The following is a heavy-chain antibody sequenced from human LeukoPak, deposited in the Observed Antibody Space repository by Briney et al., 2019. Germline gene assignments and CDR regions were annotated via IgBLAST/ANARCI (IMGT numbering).Heavy chain of an antibody. D-gene: IGHD3-16*01. CDR3: AREIRGNCCDY. CDR1: GFTFGDSI. J-gene: IGHJ4*02. CDR2: ISRDGSAP. V-gene: IGHV3-43*01. Sequence: PGGSLRLSCVASGFTFGDSIMHWVRQAPGKGLEWVSLISRDGSAPYYADSVKGRFTISRDNSKNSLFLQMNSLTTEDTAVYFWAREIRGNCCDYWGQGTLVTVSS.